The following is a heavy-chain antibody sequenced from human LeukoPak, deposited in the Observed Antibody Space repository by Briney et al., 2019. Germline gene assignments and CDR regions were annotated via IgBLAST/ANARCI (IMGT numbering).Heavy chain of an antibody. Sequence: GGSLRLSCAASGFTFSNYWMHWVRQTPGKGLVWVSRIISDGSSTSYADSVKGRFTISRDNAKNTLYLQMNSLRAEDTAVYYCAKDGTNYDFWSGYKPFDYWGQGTLVTVSS. J-gene: IGHJ4*02. CDR1: GFTFSNYW. V-gene: IGHV3-74*01. CDR2: IISDGSST. D-gene: IGHD3-3*01. CDR3: AKDGTNYDFWSGYKPFDY.